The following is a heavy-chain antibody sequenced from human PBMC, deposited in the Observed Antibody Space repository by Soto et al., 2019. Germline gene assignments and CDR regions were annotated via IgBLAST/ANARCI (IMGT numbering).Heavy chain of an antibody. J-gene: IGHJ3*02. V-gene: IGHV4-31*03. CDR2: IYYSGST. D-gene: IGHD2-15*01. Sequence: PSETLSLTCTVSGGSISSGGYYWSWIRQHPGKGLEWIGYIYYSGSTYYNPSLKSRVTISVDTSKNQFSLKLSSVTAADTAVYYCARDYEGYCSGGSCRGGDAFDIWGQGTMVTVSS. CDR3: ARDYEGYCSGGSCRGGDAFDI. CDR1: GGSISSGGYY.